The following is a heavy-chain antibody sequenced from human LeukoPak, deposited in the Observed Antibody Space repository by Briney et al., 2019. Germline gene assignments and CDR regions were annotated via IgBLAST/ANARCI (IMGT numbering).Heavy chain of an antibody. CDR1: GDSISSSTYY. D-gene: IGHD6-13*01. V-gene: IGHV4-61*05. CDR3: ARVTGYRIEDYFDY. J-gene: IGHJ4*02. CDR2: IYYSGST. Sequence: PSETLSLTCTVSGDSISSSTYYWGWIRQPPGKGLEWIGYIYYSGSTNYNPSLKSRVTISVETSKNEFSLKLRSVTAADTAVYYCARVTGYRIEDYFDYWGQGTLVTVSS.